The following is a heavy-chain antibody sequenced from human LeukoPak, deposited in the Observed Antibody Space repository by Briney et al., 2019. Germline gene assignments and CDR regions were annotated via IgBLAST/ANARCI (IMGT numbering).Heavy chain of an antibody. D-gene: IGHD6-13*01. CDR3: ARGLEQLVSLGAFDI. CDR1: GGSLSGYY. V-gene: IGHV4-34*01. Sequence: SETLSLTCAVYGGSLSGYYWSWIRQPPGKGLEWIGIINHSGSTNYNPSLKSRVTISVDTSKNQFSLKLSSVTAADTAVYYCARGLEQLVSLGAFDIWGQGTMVTVSS. J-gene: IGHJ3*02. CDR2: INHSGST.